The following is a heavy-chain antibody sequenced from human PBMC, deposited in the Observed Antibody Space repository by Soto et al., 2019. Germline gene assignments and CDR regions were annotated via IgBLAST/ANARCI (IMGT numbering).Heavy chain of an antibody. J-gene: IGHJ6*02. CDR3: ARGRRGYSSSSGYDIYGMDV. CDR2: INHSGST. V-gene: IGHV4-34*01. D-gene: IGHD6-6*01. Sequence: KPSETLSLTCAVYGGSLSDYPWSWVRQSPGKGLEWIGEINHSGSTKYNPSLKSRVTISVDTSKNQFSLKLSSVTAADTAVFYCARGRRGYSSSSGYDIYGMDVWGQGTTVTVSS. CDR1: GGSLSDYP.